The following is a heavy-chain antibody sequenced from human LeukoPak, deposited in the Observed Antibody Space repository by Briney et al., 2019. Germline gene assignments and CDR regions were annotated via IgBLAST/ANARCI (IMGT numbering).Heavy chain of an antibody. CDR3: ARLVPIAVAGTGAFDI. CDR1: GYIFTSYW. V-gene: IGHV5-51*01. Sequence: GESLKISCKGSGYIFTSYWIAWVRQMPGKGLEWMGIIYPGDSDTRYSPSFQGRVTISADKSISTAYLQWSSLKASDTAMYYCARLVPIAVAGTGAFDIWGQGTMITVSS. CDR2: IYPGDSDT. D-gene: IGHD6-19*01. J-gene: IGHJ3*02.